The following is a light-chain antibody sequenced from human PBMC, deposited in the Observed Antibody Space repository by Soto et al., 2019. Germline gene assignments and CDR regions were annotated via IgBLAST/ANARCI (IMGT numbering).Light chain of an antibody. J-gene: IGKJ1*01. CDR2: GAS. V-gene: IGKV3-15*01. CDR3: QQSYNSPQT. CDR1: QSVNSN. Sequence: EIVMTQSPATLSVAPGERATLSCRASQSVNSNLVWYQQKPGQAPRLLIYGASTRATGIPTRFSGSGSGTEFTLTISSLQPEDFATYSCQQSYNSPQTFGQGTKVDIK.